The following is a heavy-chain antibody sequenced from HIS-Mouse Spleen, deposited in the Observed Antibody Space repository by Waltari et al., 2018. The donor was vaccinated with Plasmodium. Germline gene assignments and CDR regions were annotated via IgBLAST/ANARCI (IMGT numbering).Heavy chain of an antibody. CDR3: ASSWYWYFDL. CDR1: GLTSSSSR. Sequence: EVQLVESGGGLVQPGGSLSPSCAAPGLTSSSSRMSWVREAPGKGLERVANIKQDGSEKYYVDSVKGRFTISGDNAKNSLYLQMNSLRAEDTAVYYCASSWYWYFDLWGRGTLVTVSS. D-gene: IGHD6-13*01. V-gene: IGHV3-7*01. J-gene: IGHJ2*01. CDR2: IKQDGSEK.